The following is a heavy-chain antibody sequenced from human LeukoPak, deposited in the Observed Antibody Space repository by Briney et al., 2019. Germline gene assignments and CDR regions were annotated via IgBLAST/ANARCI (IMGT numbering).Heavy chain of an antibody. CDR2: IRYDGSHK. Sequence: GGSLRLSCSASGFTFSTYGMHWVRQAPGKGLEWVTFIRYDGSHKNYADSVKGRFTISRDNAKNTLYLQMNSLRDEDTAMYYCAKVEASSWYPGLGYWGQGTLVIVSS. CDR3: AKVEASSWYPGLGY. V-gene: IGHV3-30*02. D-gene: IGHD6-13*01. J-gene: IGHJ4*02. CDR1: GFTFSTYG.